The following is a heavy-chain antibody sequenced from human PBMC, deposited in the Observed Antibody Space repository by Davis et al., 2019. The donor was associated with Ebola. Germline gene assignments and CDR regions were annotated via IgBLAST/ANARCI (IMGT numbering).Heavy chain of an antibody. V-gene: IGHV3-74*01. Sequence: HTGGSLRLSCAASRFTFSNYWMHWVRHAPGKGLVWVSRINSDGSIITYADSVKGRFTISRDNAKNTLYLQMNSLRAEDTAVYYCAREIYDYYDSGGFDYWGQGTLVTVSS. J-gene: IGHJ4*02. D-gene: IGHD3-22*01. CDR1: RFTFSNYW. CDR2: INSDGSII. CDR3: AREIYDYYDSGGFDY.